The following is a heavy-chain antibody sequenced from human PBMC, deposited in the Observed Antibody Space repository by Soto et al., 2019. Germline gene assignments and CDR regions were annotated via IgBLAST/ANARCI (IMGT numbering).Heavy chain of an antibody. D-gene: IGHD3-22*01. CDR3: ASPHYDSSGYYWYFDL. V-gene: IGHV4-4*02. CDR1: GGSISSSNW. J-gene: IGHJ2*01. CDR2: IYHSGST. Sequence: QVQLQESGPGLVKPSGTLSLTCAVSGGSISSSNWWSWVRPPPGKRLGWMGEIYHSGSTNYNPSLQSRVTISVDKYNNQFSLKLSSVTAEDTAVYYCASPHYDSSGYYWYFDLWGRGTLVTVSS.